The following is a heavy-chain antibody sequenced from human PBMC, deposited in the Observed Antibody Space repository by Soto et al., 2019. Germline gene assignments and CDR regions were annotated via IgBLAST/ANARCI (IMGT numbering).Heavy chain of an antibody. D-gene: IGHD1-20*01. V-gene: IGHV1-69*13. Sequence: SLQVSCKASGGTFSSYAISWVRQAPGQGLEWMGGIIPIFGTANYAQKFQGRVTITADESTSTAYMELSSLRSEDTAVYYCGITGTILPPFDYRGQGTLVTVSS. CDR2: IIPIFGTA. CDR1: GGTFSSYA. CDR3: GITGTILPPFDY. J-gene: IGHJ4*02.